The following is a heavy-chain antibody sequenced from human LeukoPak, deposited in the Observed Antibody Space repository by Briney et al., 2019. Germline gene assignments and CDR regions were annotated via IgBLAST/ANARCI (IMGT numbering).Heavy chain of an antibody. Sequence: SETLSLTCTVSGGSISSGDYYWSWIRQPPGKGLEWIGYIYYSGSTYYNPSLKSRVTISVDTSKNQFSLKLSSVTAADTAVYYCAREDSYGPFDYWGQGTLVTVSS. V-gene: IGHV4-30-4*01. J-gene: IGHJ4*02. CDR3: AREDSYGPFDY. CDR2: IYYSGST. D-gene: IGHD5-18*01. CDR1: GGSISSGDYY.